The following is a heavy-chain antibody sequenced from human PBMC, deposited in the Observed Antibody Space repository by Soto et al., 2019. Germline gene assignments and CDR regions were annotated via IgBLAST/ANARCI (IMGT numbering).Heavy chain of an antibody. J-gene: IGHJ5*01. V-gene: IGHV3-15*07. CDR2: IKSQTDGGTT. CDR3: TTTRKSTNCCDF. CDR1: GFTFTNTW. D-gene: IGHD2-2*01. Sequence: EVQLVESGGGLVEPGGSLRLSCATSGFTFTNTWMNWVRQAPGKGLEWVGQIKSQTDGGTTEDAAAVRGRFTISRDDSKNTLYLQMNSLKAEDTAVYYCTTTRKSTNCCDFWGQGTLVAVSS.